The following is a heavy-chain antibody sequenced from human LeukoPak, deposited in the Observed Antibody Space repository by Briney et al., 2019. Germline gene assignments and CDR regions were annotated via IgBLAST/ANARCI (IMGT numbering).Heavy chain of an antibody. D-gene: IGHD2-2*01. J-gene: IGHJ4*02. CDR1: GFTFSDAW. CDR3: GRGHQLLN. Sequence: GGSLRLSCAASGFTFSDAWMSWVRQAPGKGLEWVGRIKRKTDGGTTDYAAPVKGRFTISRDDSKNTVFLQMSSLKIEDTAVYYCGRGHQLLNGGQGTLVPVS. CDR2: IKRKTDGGTT. V-gene: IGHV3-15*01.